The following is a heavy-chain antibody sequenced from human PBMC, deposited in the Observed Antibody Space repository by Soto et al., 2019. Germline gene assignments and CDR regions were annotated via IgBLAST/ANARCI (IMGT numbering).Heavy chain of an antibody. Sequence: QVQLVESGGGVVQPGRSLSLSCAASGFTLSSYAVHWVRQAPGKGLEWVAVMSFDGSKASHADSVKGRFTISRDNSKNTVSLEMNRLRVADSAVDYWARGTSGVIPGDNGSGGMDVWGQGTTVTVSS. V-gene: IGHV3-30*04. J-gene: IGHJ6*02. D-gene: IGHD3-16*02. CDR1: GFTLSSYA. CDR2: MSFDGSKA. CDR3: ARGTSGVIPGDNGSGGMDV.